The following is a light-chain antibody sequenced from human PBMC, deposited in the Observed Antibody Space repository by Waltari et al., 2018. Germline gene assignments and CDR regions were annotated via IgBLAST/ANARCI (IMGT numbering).Light chain of an antibody. CDR3: QQYYRSRT. CDR1: QSVLYNSNDKNY. CDR2: WAS. J-gene: IGKJ1*01. V-gene: IGKV4-1*01. Sequence: DIVMTQSPASLAVSLGERATINRKSSQSVLYNSNDKNYLAWYQQKQGQPPKLLIYWASTRESGVPDRFSGSGSGTDFTLTISSLQAEDVAVYYCQQYYRSRTFGQGTKVEIK.